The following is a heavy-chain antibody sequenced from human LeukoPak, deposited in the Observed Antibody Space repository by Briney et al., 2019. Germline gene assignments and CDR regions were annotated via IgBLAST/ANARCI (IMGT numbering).Heavy chain of an antibody. Sequence: GGSLRLSCAASGFTFSSFWMNWVRQAPGKGLEWVANIRQDGSVKYYVDSVKGRFTISRDNAKNSLYLEMNSLRAEDTAVYYCARPLDYFDSGGYWNYWGLGTLVTVSS. CDR3: ARPLDYFDSGGYWNY. J-gene: IGHJ4*02. CDR2: IRQDGSVK. D-gene: IGHD3-22*01. CDR1: GFTFSSFW. V-gene: IGHV3-7*01.